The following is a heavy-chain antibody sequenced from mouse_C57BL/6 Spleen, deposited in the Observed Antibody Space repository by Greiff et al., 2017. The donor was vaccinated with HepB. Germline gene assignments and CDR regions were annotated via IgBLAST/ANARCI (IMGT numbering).Heavy chain of an antibody. CDR3: VRHYGFY. J-gene: IGHJ4*01. CDR1: GFSFNTYA. Sequence: EVKLMESGGGLVQPKGSLKLSCAASGFSFNTYAMNWVRQAPGKGLEWVARIRSKSNNYATYYADSVKDRFTISRDDSESMLYLQMNNLKTEDTAMYYCVRHYGFYWGQGTSVTVSS. CDR2: IRSKSNNYAT. D-gene: IGHD1-1*02. V-gene: IGHV10-1*01.